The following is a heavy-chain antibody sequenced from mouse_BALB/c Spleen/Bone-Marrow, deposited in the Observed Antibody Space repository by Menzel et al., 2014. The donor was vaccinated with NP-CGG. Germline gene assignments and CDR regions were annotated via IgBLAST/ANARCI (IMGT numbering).Heavy chain of an antibody. D-gene: IGHD2-1*01. Sequence: VQLQQSGAELVRPGASVTLSCKASGYTFTDYEMHWVKQTPVHGLEWIRAIDPETGGTAYNQKFKGKATLTADKSSSTAYMELRSLTSEDSAVYYCTREGYGNSYYFDYWGQGTTLTVSS. CDR2: IDPETGGT. J-gene: IGHJ2*01. V-gene: IGHV1-15*01. CDR3: TREGYGNSYYFDY. CDR1: GYTFTDYE.